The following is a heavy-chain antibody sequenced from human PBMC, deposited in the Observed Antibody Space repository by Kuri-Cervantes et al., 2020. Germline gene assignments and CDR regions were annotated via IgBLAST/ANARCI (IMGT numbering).Heavy chain of an antibody. V-gene: IGHV3-21*01. CDR2: ISPRSDYI. D-gene: IGHD1-26*01. Sequence: GESLKISCVGSGFTFSPYSLNWVRQAPGKGLEWVSCISPRSDYISYVDSVKGRFTISRDNAKSSLFLQMNSLRAEDTAIYYCATELIGTFGSCTDYWGQGTLVTVSS. CDR1: GFTFSPYS. J-gene: IGHJ4*02. CDR3: ATELIGTFGSCTDY.